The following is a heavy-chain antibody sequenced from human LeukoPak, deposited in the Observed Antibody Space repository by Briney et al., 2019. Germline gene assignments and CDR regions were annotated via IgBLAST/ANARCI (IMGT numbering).Heavy chain of an antibody. CDR3: ARDLGWGFDI. D-gene: IGHD3-16*01. Sequence: SETLSLTCSGSDGSISSYYWSWIRQPPGKGLEWIGGSTNYNPSLKSRVTISVDTSKNQFSLRLSSVTAADTAVYYRARDLGWGFDIWGQGTMVTVSS. CDR1: DGSISSYY. J-gene: IGHJ3*02. CDR2: GST. V-gene: IGHV4-59*01.